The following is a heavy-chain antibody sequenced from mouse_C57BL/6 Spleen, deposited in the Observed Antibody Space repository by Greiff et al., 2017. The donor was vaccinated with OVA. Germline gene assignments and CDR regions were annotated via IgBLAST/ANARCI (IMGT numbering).Heavy chain of an antibody. CDR2: IYPGDGDT. J-gene: IGHJ2*01. D-gene: IGHD1-1*01. CDR1: GYAFSSSW. V-gene: IGHV1-82*01. CDR3: ARYGYGSSGGY. Sequence: QVQLQQSGPELVKPGASVKLSCKASGYAFSSSWMNWVKQRPGKGLEWIGRIYPGDGDTNYNGKFKGKATLTADKSSSTAYMQLSSLTSDDSAVYFCARYGYGSSGGYGGRGTTLTVSS.